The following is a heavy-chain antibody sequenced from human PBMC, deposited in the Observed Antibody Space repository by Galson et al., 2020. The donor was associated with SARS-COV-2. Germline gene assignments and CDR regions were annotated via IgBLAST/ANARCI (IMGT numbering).Heavy chain of an antibody. CDR3: ARALRYSNGPTFDS. D-gene: IGHD5-12*01. Sequence: ASVKVSCKASGYTFTDYAIHWVRQAPGQRLEWMGWINAGKAKTEYSQNFQGRVTFTSDTSASTVYMEVPSLRSEDTAVYYCARALRYSNGPTFDSWGQGTLVTVSS. CDR1: GYTFTDYA. V-gene: IGHV1-3*01. J-gene: IGHJ4*02. CDR2: INAGKAKT.